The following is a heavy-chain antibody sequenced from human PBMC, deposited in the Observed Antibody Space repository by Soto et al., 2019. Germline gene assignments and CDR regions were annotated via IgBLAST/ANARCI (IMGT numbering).Heavy chain of an antibody. CDR2: IIPIFGTA. J-gene: IGHJ3*02. CDR1: GGTFSSYA. CDR3: KTPIVGGGRDAFDI. D-gene: IGHD3-16*02. Sequence: QVQLVQSGAEVKKPGSSVKVSCKASGGTFSSYAISWVRQAPGQGLEWMGGIIPIFGTANYAQKFQGRVTITADQSTRSVYAELSSLRSEHTAVYYCKTPIVGGGRDAFDIWGQGTMVTVSS. V-gene: IGHV1-69*12.